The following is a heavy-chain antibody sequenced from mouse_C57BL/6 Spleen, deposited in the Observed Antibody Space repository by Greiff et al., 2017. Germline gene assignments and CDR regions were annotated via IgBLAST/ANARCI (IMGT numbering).Heavy chain of an antibody. CDR2: IYPGDGDT. D-gene: IGHD2-4*01. CDR1: GYAFSSYW. J-gene: IGHJ3*01. V-gene: IGHV1-80*01. CDR3: ASYYYDYPWFAY. Sequence: QVQLQQSGAELVKPGASVKISCKASGYAFSSYWMNWVKQRPGKGLEWIGQIYPGDGDTNYNGKFKGKATLTADKSSSTAYMQLSSLTSEDYAVYFCASYYYDYPWFAYWGQGTLVTVSA.